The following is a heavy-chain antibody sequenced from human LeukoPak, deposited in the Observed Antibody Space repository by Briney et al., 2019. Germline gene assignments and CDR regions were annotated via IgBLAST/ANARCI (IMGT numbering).Heavy chain of an antibody. V-gene: IGHV3-9*01. CDR3: AKDIAGFPLLGWIDC. CDR1: GFTFDDYA. CDR2: ISWNSGSI. D-gene: IGHD3-3*01. Sequence: GGSLRLSCAASGFTFDDYAMHWVRQAPGKGLEWVSGISWNSGSIGYADSVKGRFTISRDNAKNSLYLQMNSLRAKDTALYYCAKDIAGFPLLGWIDCGGQAPLVTVS. J-gene: IGHJ4*02.